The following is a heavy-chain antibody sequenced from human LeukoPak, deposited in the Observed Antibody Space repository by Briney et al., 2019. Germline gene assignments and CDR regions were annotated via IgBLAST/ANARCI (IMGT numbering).Heavy chain of an antibody. D-gene: IGHD2-8*02. V-gene: IGHV1-2*02. J-gene: IGHJ4*02. CDR2: INPNSGGT. Sequence: ASVKVSCKASGYTFTGYYMHWVRQAPGQGLEWMGWINPNSGGTNYAQKFKGRVTMTRDTSISTAYMELSRLRSDDTAVYYCARGVPGTGKLTHDYWGQGTLVTVSS. CDR3: ARGVPGTGKLTHDY. CDR1: GYTFTGYY.